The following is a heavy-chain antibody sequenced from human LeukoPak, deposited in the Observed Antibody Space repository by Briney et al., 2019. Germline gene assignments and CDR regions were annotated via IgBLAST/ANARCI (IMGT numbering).Heavy chain of an antibody. J-gene: IGHJ6*02. CDR3: ARAITVTALYYFYAMDV. CDR2: ISSSSTYM. D-gene: IGHD2-21*02. V-gene: IGHV3-48*02. Sequence: GGSLRLSCAASGFTFSSYSMNWVRQAPGKGLEWISYISSSSTYMFYSDSVKGRFTVSRDNARNSLYLQMNSLRDEDTAVYYCARAITVTALYYFYAMDVWGQGTTVTVSS. CDR1: GFTFSSYS.